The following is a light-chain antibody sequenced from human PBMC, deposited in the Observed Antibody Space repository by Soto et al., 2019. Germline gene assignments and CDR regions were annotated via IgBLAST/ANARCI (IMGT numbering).Light chain of an antibody. CDR2: EVT. V-gene: IGLV2-14*01. J-gene: IGLJ1*01. CDR1: TNDIGGYKY. Sequence: QPVLPQPASVSGSPGQSITISCTGTTNDIGGYKYVSCYQQHPGKAPKLIIFEVTNRPSGVSNRFSGSKSGNTASLTISGLQAEDEAGFYCSSYYSTSPLVFGPGAMDPAL. CDR3: SSYYSTSPLV.